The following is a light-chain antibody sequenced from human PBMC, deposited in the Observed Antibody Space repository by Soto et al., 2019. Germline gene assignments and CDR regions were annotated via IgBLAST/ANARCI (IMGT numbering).Light chain of an antibody. CDR3: QQYNNWLWT. V-gene: IGKV3-15*01. Sequence: ELVVPQSPATLSVSPGERATLSCRASQSVRSNLAWYQQKPGQAPRLLIYGASTRATGTPARFSGRGSGTEFTLTISSLQSEDFAVYYCQQYNNWLWTFGQGTKVDSK. J-gene: IGKJ1*01. CDR2: GAS. CDR1: QSVRSN.